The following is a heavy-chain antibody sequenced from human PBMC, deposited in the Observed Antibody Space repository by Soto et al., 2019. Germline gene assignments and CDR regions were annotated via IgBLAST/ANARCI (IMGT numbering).Heavy chain of an antibody. CDR3: ARPYCRSTRCYLYSYAIDV. Sequence: QVQLVESGGGVVQPGRSLRLSCAASGFTFSNSAIHWVRQAPDKGLEWVAVISSDGSHKYYVDSVRGRFTISRDNSKNTLYLQIHSLRAEDTAVYYCARPYCRSTRCYLYSYAIDVWGQGTTVTVSS. J-gene: IGHJ6*02. CDR2: ISSDGSHK. V-gene: IGHV3-30-3*01. CDR1: GFTFSNSA. D-gene: IGHD2-2*01.